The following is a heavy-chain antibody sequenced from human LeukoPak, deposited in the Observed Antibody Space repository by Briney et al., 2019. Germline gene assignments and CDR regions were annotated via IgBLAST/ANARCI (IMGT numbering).Heavy chain of an antibody. CDR3: ARGTFDDISTGYYLNWFDP. Sequence: GGSLRLSCAASGFTFSDYYMSWIRQAPGKGLEWVSYISSSGSTIYYADSVKGRFTISRDNAKNSLHLQMNSLRAEDTAVYYCARGTFDDISTGYYLNWFDPWGQGTLVTVSS. CDR1: GFTFSDYY. CDR2: ISSSGSTI. V-gene: IGHV3-11*01. D-gene: IGHD3-9*01. J-gene: IGHJ5*02.